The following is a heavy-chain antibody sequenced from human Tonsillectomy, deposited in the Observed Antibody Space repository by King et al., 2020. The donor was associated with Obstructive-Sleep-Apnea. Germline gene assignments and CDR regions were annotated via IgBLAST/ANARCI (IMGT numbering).Heavy chain of an antibody. J-gene: IGHJ4*02. CDR3: ARGSVATILYY. D-gene: IGHD5-12*01. CDR2: IYYSGST. Sequence: PLQESGPGLVKPSHTLSLTCTVSGGSISSGDYYWSWIRQPPGKGLEWIGYIYYSGSTYYNPSLKSRVTISVDTPKNQFSLKLSSVTAADTAVYYCARGSVATILYYWGQGTLVTVSS. CDR1: GGSISSGDYY. V-gene: IGHV4-30-4*01.